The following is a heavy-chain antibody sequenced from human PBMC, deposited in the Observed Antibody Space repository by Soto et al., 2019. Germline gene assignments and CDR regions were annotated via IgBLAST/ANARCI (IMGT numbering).Heavy chain of an antibody. CDR1: GGSFSGYY. CDR2: INHSGST. CDR3: ARALDVDYDFWSGYYSPPAGYYMDV. D-gene: IGHD3-3*01. J-gene: IGHJ6*03. Sequence: SETLSLTCAVYGGSFSGYYWSWIRQPPGKGLEWIGEINHSGSTNYNPSLKSRVTISVDTSQNQFSLKLSSVTAADTAVYYCARALDVDYDFWSGYYSPPAGYYMDVWGKGTTVTVSS. V-gene: IGHV4-34*01.